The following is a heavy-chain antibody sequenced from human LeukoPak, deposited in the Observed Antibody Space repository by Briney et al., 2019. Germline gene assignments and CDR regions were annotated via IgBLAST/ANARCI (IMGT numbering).Heavy chain of an antibody. CDR2: ISFDGSNK. J-gene: IGHJ6*02. CDR1: GFTFSSYP. CDR3: ARDNLEQWPPLDGMDV. Sequence: GGSLRLSCAASGFTFSSYPMHWVRQAPGKGLEWVAVISFDGSNKYYADSVKGRFTISRDTSKNTLYLQMNSLRAEDTAVYYCARDNLEQWPPLDGMDVWGQGTTVTVSS. D-gene: IGHD6-19*01. V-gene: IGHV3-30-3*01.